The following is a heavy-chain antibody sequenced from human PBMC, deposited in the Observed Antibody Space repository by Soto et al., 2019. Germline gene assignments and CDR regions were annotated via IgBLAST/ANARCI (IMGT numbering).Heavy chain of an antibody. CDR1: GGTFNTFP. D-gene: IGHD6-13*01. CDR2: IIPIFETA. Sequence: QVQLEQSGAEVKKPGSSVKVSCKASGGTFNTFPISWVRQAPGQGLEWIGGIIPIFETANYAQRLQDRLTIAADESTRTAYMELSRLTSDDTAIYFCATSTSSSWQNDYWGVGTLVVVSS. V-gene: IGHV1-69*01. J-gene: IGHJ4*02. CDR3: ATSTSSSWQNDY.